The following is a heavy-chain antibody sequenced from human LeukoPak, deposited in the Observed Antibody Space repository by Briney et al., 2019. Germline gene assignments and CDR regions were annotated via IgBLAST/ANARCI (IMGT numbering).Heavy chain of an antibody. CDR3: ARVVAHFDY. V-gene: IGHV4-34*01. D-gene: IGHD2-15*01. J-gene: IGHJ4*02. Sequence: PSETLSLTCAVYDGSLSGYYWTWIRQLPGKGLEWIGEIDHSGNTNYNPSLKSRVTISVDTSKNQFSLNLSSVTAADTAVYYCARVVAHFDYWGQGTLVTVSS. CDR2: IDHSGNT. CDR1: DGSLSGYY.